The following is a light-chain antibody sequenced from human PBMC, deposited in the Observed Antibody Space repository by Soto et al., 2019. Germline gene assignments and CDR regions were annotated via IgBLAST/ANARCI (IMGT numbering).Light chain of an antibody. Sequence: QSALTQPASVSGSPGQSITISCTGTSSDVGSYNLVSWYQQHPGKAPKLMIYEGSKRPSGVSNRFSGSKSGNTASLTISGLQADDEADYYCCSYAGSSTYVFGPGTKVTVL. CDR3: CSYAGSSTYV. CDR2: EGS. CDR1: SSDVGSYNL. V-gene: IGLV2-23*01. J-gene: IGLJ1*01.